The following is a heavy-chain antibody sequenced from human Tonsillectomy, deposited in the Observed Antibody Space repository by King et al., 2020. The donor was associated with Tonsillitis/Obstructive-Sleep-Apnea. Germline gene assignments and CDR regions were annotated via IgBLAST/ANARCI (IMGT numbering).Heavy chain of an antibody. CDR3: ARFTTAFDAFDI. CDR1: GFTFSSYA. Sequence: QLVQSGGGVVQPGRSLRLSCAASGFTFSSYAMHWVRQAPGKGLEWGAVISYDGSNKYYADSVKGRFTISRDNSKNTLYLQMNSLRAEDTAVYYCARFTTAFDAFDIWGQGTMVTVSS. V-gene: IGHV3-30*01. CDR2: ISYDGSNK. J-gene: IGHJ3*02. D-gene: IGHD1-1*01.